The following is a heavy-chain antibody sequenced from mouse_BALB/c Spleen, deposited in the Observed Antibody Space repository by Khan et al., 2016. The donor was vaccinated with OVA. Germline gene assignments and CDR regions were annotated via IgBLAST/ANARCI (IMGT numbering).Heavy chain of an antibody. J-gene: IGHJ3*01. CDR2: IWGEGST. D-gene: IGHD3-1*01. V-gene: IGHV2-3*01. Sequence: QVQLQQSGPGLVAPSQSLSITCTVSGFSLTSYGVRWVRQPPGKGLEWLGVIWGEGSTNYHSALRPRLATSKENSNSQVFLKLNSLQTDDTATYYCAKASSGFWFAYWGQGTLVTVSA. CDR1: GFSLTSYG. CDR3: AKASSGFWFAY.